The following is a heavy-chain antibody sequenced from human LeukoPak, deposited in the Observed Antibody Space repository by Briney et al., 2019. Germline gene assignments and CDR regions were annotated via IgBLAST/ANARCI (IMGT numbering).Heavy chain of an antibody. D-gene: IGHD2-2*01. V-gene: IGHV1-69*01. CDR2: IIPIFGVT. CDR1: GGTFSTFP. Sequence: SVKVSCKGTGGTFSTFPVSWVRQAPGQGLEWVGGIIPIFGVTTYAQAFQDRVTITADESTGTAYMELSSLTSDDTAVYYCARVPPYCPTTSCYAPFDHWGQGTLVTVSS. CDR3: ARVPPYCPTTSCYAPFDH. J-gene: IGHJ5*02.